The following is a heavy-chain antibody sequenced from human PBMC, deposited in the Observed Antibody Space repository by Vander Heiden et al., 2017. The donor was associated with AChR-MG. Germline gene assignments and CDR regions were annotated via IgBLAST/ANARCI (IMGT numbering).Heavy chain of an antibody. CDR2: ISAYNGNT. J-gene: IGHJ5*02. V-gene: IGHV1-18*01. CDR1: GYTFHSSG. Sequence: QVQLVQSGAEAKKPGASVKGSCKASGYTFHSSGTSWVRQAPGQGLEWMGWISAYNGNTNYAQKLQGRVTMTTDTSTSTAYMELRSLRSDDTAVYYCAREEGYCSGGSCYDWFDPWGQGTLVTVSS. CDR3: AREEGYCSGGSCYDWFDP. D-gene: IGHD2-15*01.